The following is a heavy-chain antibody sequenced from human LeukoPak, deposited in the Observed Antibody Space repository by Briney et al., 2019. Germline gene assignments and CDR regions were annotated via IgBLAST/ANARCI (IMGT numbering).Heavy chain of an antibody. CDR1: GFTFSSYL. CDR3: ARGTGYGVFDI. V-gene: IGHV3-74*01. Sequence: GGSLRLSCAASGFTFSSYLMHWARQAPGTGLVWVSRISSDGVSTTYADSVKGRFTISRDNAKNTLYLQMNSLRAEDTAVYYCARGTGYGVFDIWGLGTMVTVSS. CDR2: ISSDGVST. D-gene: IGHD2-8*01. J-gene: IGHJ3*02.